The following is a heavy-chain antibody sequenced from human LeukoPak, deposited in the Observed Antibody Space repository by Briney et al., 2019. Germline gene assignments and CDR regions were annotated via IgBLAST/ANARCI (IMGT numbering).Heavy chain of an antibody. CDR2: INHSGST. CDR3: ARASPYCSSTSCYRGGGYYYYYMDV. V-gene: IGHV4-34*01. D-gene: IGHD2-2*01. Sequence: SETLSLTCTVSDGSVSSYYWSWIRQPPGKGLEWIGEINHSGSTNYNPSLKSRVTISVDTSKNQFSLKLSSVTAADTAVYYCARASPYCSSTSCYRGGGYYYYYMDVWGKGTTVTVSS. J-gene: IGHJ6*03. CDR1: DGSVSSYY.